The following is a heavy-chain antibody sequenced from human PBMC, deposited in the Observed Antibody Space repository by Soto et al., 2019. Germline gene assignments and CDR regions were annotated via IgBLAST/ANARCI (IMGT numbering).Heavy chain of an antibody. CDR1: GFTFSSYG. CDR3: AKEGPITNWYFDY. Sequence: QVQLVESGGGVVQPGRSLRLSCAASGFTFSSYGMLWVRQAPGKGLEWVTVISYDGKVAYYADSVKGRFTISRDNSKNTLYLQMHSLRTEDTAMYYCAKEGPITNWYFDYWGQGTLVTVSS. V-gene: IGHV3-30*18. J-gene: IGHJ4*02. D-gene: IGHD1-1*01. CDR2: ISYDGKVA.